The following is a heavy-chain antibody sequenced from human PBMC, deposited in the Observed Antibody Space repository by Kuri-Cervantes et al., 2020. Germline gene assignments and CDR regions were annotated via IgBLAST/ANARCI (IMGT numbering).Heavy chain of an antibody. CDR3: ARVGAGGVGYSYGPGNYYYDMDV. D-gene: IGHD5-18*01. Sequence: ASVKVSCKASGYTFTSYDINWVRQATGQGLEWMGWMNPNSGNTGYAQKFQGRVTMTRNTSISTAYMELSSLRSEDTAEHYCARVGAGGVGYSYGPGNYYYDMDVWGKGTPVTVSS. J-gene: IGHJ6*03. CDR1: GYTFTSYD. CDR2: MNPNSGNT. V-gene: IGHV1-8*02.